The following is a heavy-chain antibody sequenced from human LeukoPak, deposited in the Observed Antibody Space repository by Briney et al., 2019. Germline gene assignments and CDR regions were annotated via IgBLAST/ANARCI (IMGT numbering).Heavy chain of an antibody. J-gene: IGHJ4*02. CDR1: VGTFSSYA. Sequence: ASVKVSCKASVGTFSSYAIIGVRQAPGQGLEWMGWISAYNGNTNYAQKLQGRVTMTRDTSTSTAYMELRSLRSDDTAVYYCARVASDYDILTGYFDYWGQRTLLTVSS. D-gene: IGHD3-9*01. V-gene: IGHV1-18*01. CDR2: ISAYNGNT. CDR3: ARVASDYDILTGYFDY.